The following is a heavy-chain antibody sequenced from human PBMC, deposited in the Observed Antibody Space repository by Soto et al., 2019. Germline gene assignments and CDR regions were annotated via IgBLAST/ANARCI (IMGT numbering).Heavy chain of an antibody. CDR3: AREMGTWLSNSVFDP. D-gene: IGHD1-7*01. V-gene: IGHV4-59*01. J-gene: IGHJ5*02. CDR1: GTSIRSYC. Sequence: SETLSLTCTVSGTSIRSYCWSWIRQPPGKGLEWIGSLCYSGNTHYNPSLKSRLTISVDTSKNQFSLKLSSVSAADTAVYYCAREMGTWLSNSVFDPWGQGTLVTVSS. CDR2: LCYSGNT.